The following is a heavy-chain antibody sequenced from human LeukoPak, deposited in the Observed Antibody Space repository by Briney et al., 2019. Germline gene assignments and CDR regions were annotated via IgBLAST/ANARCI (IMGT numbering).Heavy chain of an antibody. CDR3: ASFAPATAPPLIDY. CDR2: ISSSSSYI. J-gene: IGHJ4*02. V-gene: IGHV3-21*01. Sequence: GGSLRLSCAASGFTFSSYSMNWVRQAPGKGLEWVSSISSSSSYIYYADSVKGRFTISGDNAKNSLYLQMNSLRAEDTAVYYCASFAPATAPPLIDYWGQGTLVTVSS. CDR1: GFTFSSYS. D-gene: IGHD2-21*02.